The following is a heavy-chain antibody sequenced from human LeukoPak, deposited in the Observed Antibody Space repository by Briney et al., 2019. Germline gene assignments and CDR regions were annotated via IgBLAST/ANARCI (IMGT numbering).Heavy chain of an antibody. V-gene: IGHV1-69*05. J-gene: IGHJ6*03. CDR3: ADCSSTSCYYYYYMDV. CDR2: IIPIFGTA. CDR1: GGTFSSYA. Sequence: SVKVSCKASGGTFSSYAISWVRQAPGQGLEWMGRIIPIFGTANYAQKFQGSVTITTDESTSTAYMELSSLRSEDTAVYYCADCSSTSCYYYYYMDVWGKGTTVTVSS. D-gene: IGHD2-2*01.